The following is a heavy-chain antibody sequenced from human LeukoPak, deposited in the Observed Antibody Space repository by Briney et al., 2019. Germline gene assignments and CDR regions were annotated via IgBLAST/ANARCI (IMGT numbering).Heavy chain of an antibody. V-gene: IGHV1-46*01. CDR2: INPSGGTT. CDR1: GYTFTSCY. CDR3: ARGFQVPAAVPSHFDY. D-gene: IGHD2-2*01. Sequence: GASVKVSCKASGYTFTSCYMHWVRQAPGQGLEWMGIINPSGGTTSYAQKFQGRVTMTGDTSTSTVYMELSSLRSEDTAVYYCARGFQVPAAVPSHFDYWGQGTLVTVSS. J-gene: IGHJ4*02.